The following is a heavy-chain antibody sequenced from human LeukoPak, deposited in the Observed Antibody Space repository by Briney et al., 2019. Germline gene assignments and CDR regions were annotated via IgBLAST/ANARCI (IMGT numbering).Heavy chain of an antibody. CDR2: INHSGST. V-gene: IGHV4-34*01. D-gene: IGHD1-26*01. CDR3: ARGRVEVGATYYFDY. Sequence: SETLSLTCAVYGGSFSGYYWSWIRQPPGKGLEWIGEINHSGSTNCNPSLKSRVTISVDTSKNQFSLKLSSVTAADTAVYYCARGRVEVGATYYFDYWGQGTLVTVSS. CDR1: GGSFSGYY. J-gene: IGHJ4*02.